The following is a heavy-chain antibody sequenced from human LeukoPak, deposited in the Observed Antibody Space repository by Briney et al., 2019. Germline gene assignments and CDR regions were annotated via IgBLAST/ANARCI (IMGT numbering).Heavy chain of an antibody. CDR2: INPSGGST. CDR1: GYTFTSYY. J-gene: IGHJ6*02. Sequence: GASVKVPCKASGYTFTSYYMHWVRQAPGQGLEWMGIINPSGGSTSYAQKFQGRVTMTRDTSTSTVYMELSSLRSEDTAVYYCARELAAADVYHYYGMDVWGQGTTVTVSS. V-gene: IGHV1-46*01. CDR3: ARELAAADVYHYYGMDV. D-gene: IGHD6-13*01.